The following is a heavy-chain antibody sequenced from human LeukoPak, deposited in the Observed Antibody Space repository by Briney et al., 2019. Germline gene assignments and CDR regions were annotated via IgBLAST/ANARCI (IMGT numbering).Heavy chain of an antibody. CDR3: ARQLKMVRGVISGYYFDY. CDR2: SYYSGST. V-gene: IGHV4-39*01. CDR1: GGSISSSSYY. D-gene: IGHD3-10*01. J-gene: IGHJ4*02. Sequence: SETLSPTCTVSGGSISSSSYYWGRIRQPPGKGLEWIGSSYYSGSTYYNPSLKSRVTISVDTSKNQFSLKLSSVTAADTAVYYCARQLKMVRGVISGYYFDYWGQGTLVTVSS.